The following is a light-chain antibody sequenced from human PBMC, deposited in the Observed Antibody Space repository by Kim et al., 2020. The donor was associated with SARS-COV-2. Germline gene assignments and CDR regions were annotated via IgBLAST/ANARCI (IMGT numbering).Light chain of an antibody. J-gene: IGLJ1*01. Sequence: ELTQPPSASGTPGQRVTISCSGSSSNIGGNTVNWYRQLPGTAPKLLIYINNHRPSGVPDRFSGSKSGTSASLAISGLQSEDEADYYCAAWDDSLNGYVFGTGTKVTVL. CDR2: INN. V-gene: IGLV1-44*01. CDR3: AAWDDSLNGYV. CDR1: SSNIGGNT.